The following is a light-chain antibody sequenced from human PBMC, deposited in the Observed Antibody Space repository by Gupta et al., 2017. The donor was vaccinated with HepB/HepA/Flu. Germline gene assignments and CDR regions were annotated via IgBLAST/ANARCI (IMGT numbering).Light chain of an antibody. J-gene: IGLJ1*01. CDR2: EVS. CDR3: RSDASSTHCV. Sequence: SALTQPPSASGSPGPSVTISCTGTSSDVGGYNYVSWYQQHPDKTPKLMIYEVSKRPSGVPGRFSGSKAGNTASLTVSGRKEEEEADYYCRSDASSTHCVFGTGTKVTVL. V-gene: IGLV2-8*01. CDR1: SSDVGGYNY.